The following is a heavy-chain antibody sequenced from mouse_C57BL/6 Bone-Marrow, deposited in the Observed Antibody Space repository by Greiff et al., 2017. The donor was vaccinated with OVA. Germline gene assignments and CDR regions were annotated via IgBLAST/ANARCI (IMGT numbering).Heavy chain of an antibody. Sequence: VQLVESGAELVRPGASVKLSCKASGYTFTDYYINWVKQRPGQGLEWIARIYPGSGNTYYNEKFKGKATLTAEKSSSTAYMQLSSLTSEDSAVYFCARSPIYYYGSSSSMDYWGQGTSVTVSS. V-gene: IGHV1-76*01. CDR2: IYPGSGNT. CDR1: GYTFTDYY. D-gene: IGHD1-1*01. CDR3: ARSPIYYYGSSSSMDY. J-gene: IGHJ4*01.